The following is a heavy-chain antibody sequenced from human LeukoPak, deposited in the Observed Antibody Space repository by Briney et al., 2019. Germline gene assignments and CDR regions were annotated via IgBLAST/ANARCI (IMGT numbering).Heavy chain of an antibody. CDR1: GYTFTSYY. D-gene: IGHD4-17*01. CDR2: INPSGGST. V-gene: IGHV1-46*01. J-gene: IGHJ5*02. CDR3: ARARVIKKDYGDYEGNRFDP. Sequence: ASVKVSCKASGYTFTSYYMHWVRQAPGQGLEWMGIINPSGGSTSYAQKFQGRVTMTRDMSTSTVYMELSSLRSEDTAVYYCARARVIKKDYGDYEGNRFDPWGQGTLVTVSS.